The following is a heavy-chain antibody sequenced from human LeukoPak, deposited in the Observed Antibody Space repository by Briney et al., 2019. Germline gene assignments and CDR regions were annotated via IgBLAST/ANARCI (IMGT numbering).Heavy chain of an antibody. CDR1: GGSISSYY. CDR2: IYYSGST. J-gene: IGHJ3*02. V-gene: IGHV4-59*01. CDR3: ARDLYNWNYVDAFDI. D-gene: IGHD1-7*01. Sequence: KASETLYLTCTVSGGSISSYYWSWIRQPPGKGLEWIGYIYYSGSTNYNPSLKSRVTISVDTSKNQFSLKLSSVTAADTAVYYCARDLYNWNYVDAFDIWGQGTMVTVSS.